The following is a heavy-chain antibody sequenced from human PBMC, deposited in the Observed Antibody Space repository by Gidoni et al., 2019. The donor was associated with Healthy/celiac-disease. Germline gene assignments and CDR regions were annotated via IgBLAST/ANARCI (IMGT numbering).Heavy chain of an antibody. CDR2: INHSGST. V-gene: IGHV4-34*01. J-gene: IGHJ4*02. CDR1: GGSFSGYD. Sequence: QVQLQQWCAGLLKTSETLSLTCAVHGGSFSGYDWSWILQTPGKGLEWIGEINHSGSTNYNPSLKSRVTISVDTSKNQFSLKLSSVTAADTAVYYCARGGITMVRGVSDYWDQGTLVTVSS. D-gene: IGHD3-10*01. CDR3: ARGGITMVRGVSDY.